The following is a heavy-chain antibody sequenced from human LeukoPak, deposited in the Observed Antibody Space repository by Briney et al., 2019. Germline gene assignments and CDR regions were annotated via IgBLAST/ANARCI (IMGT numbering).Heavy chain of an antibody. V-gene: IGHV1-69*05. CDR2: INPNSGGT. J-gene: IGHJ3*02. CDR3: ARERHFWSGYTPYDAFDI. D-gene: IGHD3-3*02. Sequence: VASVKVSCKASGGTFSSYAISWVRQAPGQGLEWMGWINPNSGGTNYAQKFQGRVTITTDESTSTAYMELSSLRSEDTAVYYCARERHFWSGYTPYDAFDIWGQGTMVTVSS. CDR1: GGTFSSYA.